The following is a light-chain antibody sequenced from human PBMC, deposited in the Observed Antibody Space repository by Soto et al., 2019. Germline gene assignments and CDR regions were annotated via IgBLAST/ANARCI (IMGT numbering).Light chain of an antibody. V-gene: IGKV3-20*01. CDR2: GAS. J-gene: IGKJ5*01. CDR3: HQYGSSPPIT. Sequence: EIVLTQSPGTLSLSPGKRTTLSCRASQSVNSNYLAWYQQKPGQAPRLLISGASSRATGIPDRFSGSGSGTDFTLTISRLESEDFAVYYCHQYGSSPPITFGQGTRLEIK. CDR1: QSVNSNY.